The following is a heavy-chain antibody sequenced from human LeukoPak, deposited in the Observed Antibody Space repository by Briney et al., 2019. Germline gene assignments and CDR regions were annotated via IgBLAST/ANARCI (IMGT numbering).Heavy chain of an antibody. Sequence: GGSLRLSCAASGFTFSSYDMHWVRQATGKGLEWVSAIGTAGDTYYPGSVKGRFTISRENAKNSLYLQMNSLRAGDTAVYHCARGYSGYDVFDYWGQGTLVTVSS. CDR3: ARGYSGYDVFDY. D-gene: IGHD5-12*01. CDR1: GFTFSSYD. J-gene: IGHJ4*02. CDR2: IGTAGDT. V-gene: IGHV3-13*01.